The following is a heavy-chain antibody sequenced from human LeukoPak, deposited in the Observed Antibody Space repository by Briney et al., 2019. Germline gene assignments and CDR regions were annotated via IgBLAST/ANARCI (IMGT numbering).Heavy chain of an antibody. CDR1: GGSISSYY. D-gene: IGHD6-13*01. CDR2: IYYSGST. J-gene: IGHJ3*02. Sequence: SETLSLTRTVSGGSISSYYWSWIRQPPGKGLEWIGYIYYSGSTNYNPSLKSRVTISVDTSKNQFSLKLSSVTAADTAVYYCARGVSPGLYAFDIWGQGTMVTVSS. CDR3: ARGVSPGLYAFDI. V-gene: IGHV4-59*01.